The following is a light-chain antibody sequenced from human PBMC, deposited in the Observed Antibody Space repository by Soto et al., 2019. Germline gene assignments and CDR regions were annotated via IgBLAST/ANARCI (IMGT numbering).Light chain of an antibody. CDR3: QQYGSSPGT. J-gene: IGKJ1*01. Sequence: EIVLTQSPGTLSLSPGERATLSCRASQSVSSSYLAWYQQKPGQAPRLLIYGASSRATGITDRFSGSGSGTDLTLTISRLEPEDFAVYYCQQYGSSPGTFGQGTKVEIK. V-gene: IGKV3-20*01. CDR1: QSVSSSY. CDR2: GAS.